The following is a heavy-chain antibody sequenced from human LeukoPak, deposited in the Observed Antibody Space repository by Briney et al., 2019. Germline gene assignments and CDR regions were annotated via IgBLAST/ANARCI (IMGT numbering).Heavy chain of an antibody. J-gene: IGHJ4*02. CDR2: IHYSGST. CDR3: ARPRDGYTYYFDY. D-gene: IGHD5-12*01. Sequence: PSETLSLTCAVYGGSFSGYYWSWIRQPPGKGLEWIGSIHYSGSTSYNPSLKSRVTISVDTSKNQFSLKLGSVTAADTAVYYCARPRDGYTYYFDYWGQGTLVTVSS. CDR1: GGSFSGYY. V-gene: IGHV4-34*01.